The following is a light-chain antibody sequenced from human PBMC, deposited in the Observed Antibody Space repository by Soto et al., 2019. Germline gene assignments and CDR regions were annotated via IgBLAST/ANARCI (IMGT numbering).Light chain of an antibody. CDR1: SSDVGGYNY. CDR2: EVS. CDR3: SSFTSSSTLYV. Sequence: QSVLTQPASVSGSPGQSITISCTGTSSDVGGYNYVSWYQQHPGKAPKLMIYEVSNRPSGVSNRFSGSKSGNTASLTISGLQPEDEADYYCSSFTSSSTLYVFGTGTKVT. V-gene: IGLV2-14*01. J-gene: IGLJ1*01.